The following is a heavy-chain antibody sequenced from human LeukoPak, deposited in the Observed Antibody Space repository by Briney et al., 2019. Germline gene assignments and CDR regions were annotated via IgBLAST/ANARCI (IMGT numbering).Heavy chain of an antibody. Sequence: SETLSLTCTVSGGSISSYYWSWIRQPAGKGLEWIGRIYTSGSTNYNPSLKSRVTISVDKSKNQFSLKLSSVTAADTAVYYCARGLGDYYYDSSGDDAFDTWGQGTMVTVSS. CDR1: GGSISSYY. V-gene: IGHV4-4*07. J-gene: IGHJ3*02. D-gene: IGHD3-22*01. CDR3: ARGLGDYYYDSSGDDAFDT. CDR2: IYTSGST.